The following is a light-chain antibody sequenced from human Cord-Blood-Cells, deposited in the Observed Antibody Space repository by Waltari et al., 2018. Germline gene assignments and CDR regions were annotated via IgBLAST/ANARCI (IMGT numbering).Light chain of an antibody. Sequence: QSVLTQPPSVSGAPGQRVTISCTGSRSNLGAGYDVPWYQQLPGTAPKLLIYGNSNRPSGVPDRFSGSKSGTSASLAITGLQAEDEADYYCQSYDSSLSGWVFGGGTKLTVL. CDR2: GNS. J-gene: IGLJ3*02. V-gene: IGLV1-40*01. CDR3: QSYDSSLSGWV. CDR1: RSNLGAGYD.